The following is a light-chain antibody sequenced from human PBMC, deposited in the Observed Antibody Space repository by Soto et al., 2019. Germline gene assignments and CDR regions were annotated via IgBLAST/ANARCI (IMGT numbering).Light chain of an antibody. CDR2: AVS. CDR3: SSYTSSSTLL. V-gene: IGLV2-14*01. Sequence: QSALTQPASVSGSPGQSITISCTGTSSDVGGYNYVSWYQQHPGKAPKLMIYAVSNRPSGVSNRFSGSKSGNTASLTISGLQAEDETHNYYSSYTSSSTLLFGGGTKLTVL. CDR1: SSDVGGYNY. J-gene: IGLJ2*01.